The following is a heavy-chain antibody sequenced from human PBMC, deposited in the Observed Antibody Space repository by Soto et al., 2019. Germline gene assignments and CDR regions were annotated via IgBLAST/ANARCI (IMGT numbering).Heavy chain of an antibody. D-gene: IGHD1-1*01. CDR2: ISAHNGNT. Sequence: QVHLVQSGAEVKKPGASVKVSCKASGYTFTSYGITWVRQAPGQGLEWMGWISAHNGNTDYAQKLQGRVIVTRDASTSTAYMELTSLRSDDTAVYYCARGRYGDYWGQGALVTVSS. CDR1: GYTFTSYG. V-gene: IGHV1-18*01. CDR3: ARGRYGDY. J-gene: IGHJ4*02.